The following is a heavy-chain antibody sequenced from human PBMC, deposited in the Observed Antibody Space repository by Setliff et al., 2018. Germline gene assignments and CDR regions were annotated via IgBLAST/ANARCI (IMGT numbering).Heavy chain of an antibody. D-gene: IGHD1-1*01. J-gene: IGHJ4*02. CDR1: GASISSYY. CDR3: ARTGTYRYFDY. CDR2: FFNSGDT. Sequence: SETLSLTCNVSGASISSYYWSWIRQPPGKGLEWIGYFFNSGDTDCNPSLKSRVTISVDTSKNQVSLNLRSVTAADTAVYYCARTGTYRYFDYWGQGTQVTVSS. V-gene: IGHV4-59*08.